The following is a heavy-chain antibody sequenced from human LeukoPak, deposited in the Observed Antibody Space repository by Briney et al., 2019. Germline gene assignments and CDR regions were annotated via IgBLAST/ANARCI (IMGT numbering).Heavy chain of an antibody. D-gene: IGHD6-13*01. V-gene: IGHV3-20*04. CDR2: INWNGGST. Sequence: GGSLRLSCATSGFTFDDYGMSWVRQAPGKGLEWVPGINWNGGSTGYADSVKGRFTISRDNAKNSLYLQMNSLRAEDTALYYCARVGSSSWYGGFDPWGQGTLVTVSS. CDR3: ARVGSSSWYGGFDP. CDR1: GFTFDDYG. J-gene: IGHJ5*02.